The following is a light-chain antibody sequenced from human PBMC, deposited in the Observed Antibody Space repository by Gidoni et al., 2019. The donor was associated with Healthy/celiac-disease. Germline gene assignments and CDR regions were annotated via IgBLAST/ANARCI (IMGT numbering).Light chain of an antibody. CDR2: GAS. J-gene: IGKJ2*01. CDR3: QQYNNWPPRT. Sequence: EIVMTQSPATLSVSPGERANLSCRASQSVSSNLAWYQQKPGQAPRLLIYGASTRATGIPARVSGSGSGTEFTLTISSLQSEDFAVYYCQQYNNWPPRTFGQGTKLEIK. V-gene: IGKV3-15*01. CDR1: QSVSSN.